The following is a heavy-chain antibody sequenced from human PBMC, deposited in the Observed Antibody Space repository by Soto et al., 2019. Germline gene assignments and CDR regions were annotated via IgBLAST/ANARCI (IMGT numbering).Heavy chain of an antibody. Sequence: QVQLVQSGAEVKRPGSSVKVSCESSGDTFNSYLISWVRQAPGQGLEWMGGIIPIIRVTHYAQRFQGRVTISALSSTGTAYMELTNLGFEDTALYYCARESLGAKGADHWGQGPRVTVSS. D-gene: IGHD7-27*01. CDR1: GDTFNSYL. CDR2: IIPIIRVT. CDR3: ARESLGAKGADH. J-gene: IGHJ4*02. V-gene: IGHV1-69*17.